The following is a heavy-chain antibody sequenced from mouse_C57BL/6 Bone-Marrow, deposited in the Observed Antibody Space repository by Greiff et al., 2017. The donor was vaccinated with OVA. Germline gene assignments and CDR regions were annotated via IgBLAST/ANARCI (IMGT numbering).Heavy chain of an antibody. J-gene: IGHJ2*01. CDR2: INSDGGST. V-gene: IGHV5-2*01. CDR3: ARRPHYDYGPFGD. Sequence: EVKLVESGGGLVQPGESLKLSCESNEYEFPSHDMSWVRKTPEKRLELVAAINSDGGSTYYPDTMERRFIISRDNTKKPLYLQMSSLRSEDTALYYCARRPHYDYGPFGDWGQGTTLTVSS. D-gene: IGHD2-4*01. CDR1: EYEFPSHD.